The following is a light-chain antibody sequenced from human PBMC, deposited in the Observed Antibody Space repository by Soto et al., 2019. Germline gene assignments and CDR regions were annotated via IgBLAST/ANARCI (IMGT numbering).Light chain of an antibody. CDR2: DVN. Sequence: QSVLTQPSSVSGSPGQSITISCTGTSSDIGAYNFVSWYQQHPGKAPKLMLYDVNIRPSGVSNRLSGSKSGNTASLTISGLQAEDGADYYCTSWTTSTTMIFGGGTKVTVL. CDR3: TSWTTSTTMI. J-gene: IGLJ2*01. V-gene: IGLV2-14*03. CDR1: SSDIGAYNF.